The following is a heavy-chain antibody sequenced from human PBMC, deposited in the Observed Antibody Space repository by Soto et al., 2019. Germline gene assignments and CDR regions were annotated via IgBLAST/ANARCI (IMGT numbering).Heavy chain of an antibody. CDR3: AKATATGGGAFDI. J-gene: IGHJ3*02. Sequence: GGSLRLSCAASGFTFSSYAMHLVRQAPGKGLECVAVISYDGSNKYYADSVKGRFTISRDNSQNTVYLQMNSLTVGDTALYYCAKATATGGGAFDICGQGTMVTVSS. CDR2: ISYDGSNK. D-gene: IGHD2-8*02. CDR1: GFTFSSYA. V-gene: IGHV3-30-3*01.